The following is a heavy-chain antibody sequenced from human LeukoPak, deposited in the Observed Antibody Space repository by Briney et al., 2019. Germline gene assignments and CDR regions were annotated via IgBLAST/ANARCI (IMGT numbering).Heavy chain of an antibody. Sequence: GASVKVSCKASGYTFTSYDINWVRQATGQGLEWMGWMNPNSGNTGYAQKFQGRVTMTRNTSISTAYMELGSLRSEDTAVYYCARGAYTIFGVVIIAFDIWGQGTMVTVSS. CDR3: ARGAYTIFGVVIIAFDI. CDR2: MNPNSGNT. CDR1: GYTFTSYD. D-gene: IGHD3-3*01. V-gene: IGHV1-8*01. J-gene: IGHJ3*02.